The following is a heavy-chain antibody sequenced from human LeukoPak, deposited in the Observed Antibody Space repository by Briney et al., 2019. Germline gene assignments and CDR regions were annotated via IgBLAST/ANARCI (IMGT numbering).Heavy chain of an antibody. Sequence: ASVKVSCKAAGYTFTGYYMHWGRQAPGEGLEGMGWINPGSGGTNYSQKCQGRVTITRATSISTAYMELSRLRSDDTAVYHCAREISSGWYAPQDYWGQGTLVTVSS. CDR1: GYTFTGYY. V-gene: IGHV1-2*02. CDR2: INPGSGGT. D-gene: IGHD6-19*01. CDR3: AREISSGWYAPQDY. J-gene: IGHJ4*02.